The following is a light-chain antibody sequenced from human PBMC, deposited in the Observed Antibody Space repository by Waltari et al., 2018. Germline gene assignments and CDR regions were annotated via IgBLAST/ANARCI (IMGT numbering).Light chain of an antibody. CDR1: SSDVGGYNW. J-gene: IGLJ3*02. CDR2: EVS. Sequence: QSALTQSPAASGSPGQSVIISCTGTSSDVGGYNWVSWYQQHPGKVPKLRIYEVSKRPSGVPDRFSGSKSGNTASLTVSGLQTEDEADYYCSSYAGRSNLVFGGGTRVTVL. V-gene: IGLV2-8*01. CDR3: SSYAGRSNLV.